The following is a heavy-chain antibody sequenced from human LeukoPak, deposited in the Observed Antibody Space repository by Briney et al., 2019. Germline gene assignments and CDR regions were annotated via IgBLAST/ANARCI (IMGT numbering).Heavy chain of an antibody. CDR1: GLPHCYKY. CDR2: IYYSGST. J-gene: IGHJ6*03. V-gene: IGHV4-59*12. D-gene: IGHD3-10*01. Sequence: SDTLSLPHTLSGLPHCYKYWRWLRQPPGKGLVGWVYIYYSGSTHQHPPLKSRDTIFLDTHKNHLSLALSSVTAATTPVCLCARDWGVQGRTRSMDVWGERTTVTVSS. CDR3: ARDWGVQGRTRSMDV.